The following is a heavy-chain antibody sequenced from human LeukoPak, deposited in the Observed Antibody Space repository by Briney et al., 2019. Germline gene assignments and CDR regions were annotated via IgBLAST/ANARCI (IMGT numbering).Heavy chain of an antibody. D-gene: IGHD1-1*01. CDR2: IDSGGDT. J-gene: IGHJ4*02. CDR1: GFAFSTYA. V-gene: IGHV3-23*01. Sequence: GGSLRLSCAASGFAFSTYAMNWVRQAPGKGLEWVSAIDSGGDTYYADSVKGRFIISRDNPKSTLYLQMNGLRAEDTAVYYCAKGHDTRTATLDSWGQGTLVTVSS. CDR3: AKGHDTRTATLDS.